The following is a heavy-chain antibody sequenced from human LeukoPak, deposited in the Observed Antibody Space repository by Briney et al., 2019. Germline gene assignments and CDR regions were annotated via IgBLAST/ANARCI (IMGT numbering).Heavy chain of an antibody. CDR1: GGTFSSYA. D-gene: IGHD6-6*01. CDR3: ARGGIAARPGYYYYYMDV. J-gene: IGHJ6*03. CDR2: LIPIFGTA. Sequence: SVKVSCKASGGTFSSYATSWGRQAPGQGLEWMGGLIPIFGTANYAQTLQGRVTITTDKSTSTAYIEQCSPRAEDTAVYYCARGGIAARPGYYYYYMDVWGKGTTVTVSS. V-gene: IGHV1-69*05.